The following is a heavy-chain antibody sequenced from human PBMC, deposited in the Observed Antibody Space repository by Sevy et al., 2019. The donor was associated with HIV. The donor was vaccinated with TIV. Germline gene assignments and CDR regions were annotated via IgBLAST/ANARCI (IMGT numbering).Heavy chain of an antibody. CDR3: TRNGGAFDNGFDP. Sequence: GESLKISCAASGFTFSSYGMHWVRQAPGKGLEWVAVIWYDGSNKYYADSVKGRFTISRDNSKNSLNLQMNSLRAEDTAVYYCTRNGGAFDNGFDPWGQGTLVTVSS. V-gene: IGHV3-33*01. D-gene: IGHD2-8*01. CDR2: IWYDGSNK. J-gene: IGHJ5*02. CDR1: GFTFSSYG.